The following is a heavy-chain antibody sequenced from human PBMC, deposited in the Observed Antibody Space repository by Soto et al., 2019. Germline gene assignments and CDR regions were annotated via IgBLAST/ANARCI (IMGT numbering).Heavy chain of an antibody. CDR1: GGSINSGGYY. CDR3: ERGYRQSGYSSSWVFDY. CDR2: MYYSGST. Sequence: QVQLRESGPGLVKPSQTLSLTCTVSGGSINSGGYYWNWIRQHPGKGLEWIGYMYYSGSTYYNPSLRSRVIISADTSENHFSLKLSSVTAAETDVYFCERGYRQSGYSSSWVFDYWGQGTLVNVSS. D-gene: IGHD6-13*01. V-gene: IGHV4-31*03. J-gene: IGHJ4*02.